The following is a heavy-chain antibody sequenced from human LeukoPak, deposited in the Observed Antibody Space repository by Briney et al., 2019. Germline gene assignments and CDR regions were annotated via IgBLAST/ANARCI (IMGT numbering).Heavy chain of an antibody. CDR3: ARDRREQQLVEGPYYFDY. V-gene: IGHV1-2*02. CDR1: GYTFTHYY. CDR2: INPNSGGT. D-gene: IGHD6-13*01. J-gene: IGHJ4*02. Sequence: ASVTVSCTASGYTFTHYYMHWVRQAPAQGREWMGWINPNSGGTNYAQKFQGRVTMTRDTSISTAYMELSRLRSDDTAVYYCARDRREQQLVEGPYYFDYWGQGTLVTVSS.